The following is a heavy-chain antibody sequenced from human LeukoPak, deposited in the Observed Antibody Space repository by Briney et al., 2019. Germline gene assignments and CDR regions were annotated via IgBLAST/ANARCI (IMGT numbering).Heavy chain of an antibody. CDR2: ITGSGGST. V-gene: IGHV3-23*01. CDR1: GFTFSSYA. Sequence: TGGSLRLSCAASGFTFSSYAMSWVRQAPGKGLEWVSGITGSGGSTYYADSVKGRFATSRDDSRNTLYLQMNSLRAEDTAVYYCARLVGVSPLDYWGQGTPVTVSS. CDR3: ARLVGVSPLDY. J-gene: IGHJ4*02. D-gene: IGHD3-16*01.